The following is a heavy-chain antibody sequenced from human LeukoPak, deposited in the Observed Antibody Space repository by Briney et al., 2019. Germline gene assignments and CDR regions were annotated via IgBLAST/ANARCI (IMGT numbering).Heavy chain of an antibody. D-gene: IGHD6-6*01. CDR1: GGSISSSSYY. CDR3: AVCSSSSESIDY. CDR2: IYYSGST. J-gene: IGHJ4*02. V-gene: IGHV4-39*07. Sequence: SETLSLTCTVSGGSISSSSYYWGWIRQPPGKGLEWIGSIYYSGSTYYNPSLKSRVTISVDTSKNQFSLKLSSVTAADTAVYYCAVCSSSSESIDYWGQGTLVTVSS.